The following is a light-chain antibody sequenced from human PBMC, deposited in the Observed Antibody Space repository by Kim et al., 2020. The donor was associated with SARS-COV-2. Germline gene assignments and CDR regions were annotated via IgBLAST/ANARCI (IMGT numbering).Light chain of an antibody. J-gene: IGKJ1*01. CDR3: LQDYSYPRT. CDR1: QGIRND. V-gene: IGKV1-6*01. Sequence: AIQMTQSPSSLSASVGDRVTITCRASQGIRNDLSWYQQKPGKAPKLLIYIASSLQSGVPSRFSGSGSGTDFTLTISSLQPEDFAIYYCLQDYSYPRTFGQGTRVDIK. CDR2: IAS.